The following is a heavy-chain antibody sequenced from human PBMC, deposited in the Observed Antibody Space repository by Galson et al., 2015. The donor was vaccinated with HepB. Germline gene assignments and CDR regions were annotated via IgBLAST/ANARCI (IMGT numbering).Heavy chain of an antibody. CDR1: GFTFRTFA. J-gene: IGHJ2*01. V-gene: IGHV3-48*02. CDR2: ISSTGTTM. Sequence: SLRLSCAATGFTFRTFAMHWVRQAPGKGLESVSYISSTGTTMYYADSAKGRFTISRDNAQNSLYLQMNSLRDEDTAVYYCARVHFGSGSSSAYWYFDLWGRGALVTVSS. CDR3: ARVHFGSGSSSAYWYFDL. D-gene: IGHD3-10*01.